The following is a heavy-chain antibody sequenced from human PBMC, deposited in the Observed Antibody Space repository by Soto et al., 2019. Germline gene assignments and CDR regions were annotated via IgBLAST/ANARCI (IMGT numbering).Heavy chain of an antibody. V-gene: IGHV1-69*13. CDR3: ARGYSYGYAKLDY. D-gene: IGHD5-18*01. CDR2: IIPILGTA. CDR1: GGTFSSYA. J-gene: IGHJ4*02. Sequence: GASVKVSCKASGGTFSSYAISWVRQAPGQGLEWMGGIIPILGTANYAQKFQGRVTITADESTSTAYMELSSLRSEDTAVYYCARGYSYGYAKLDYWGQGTLVTVSS.